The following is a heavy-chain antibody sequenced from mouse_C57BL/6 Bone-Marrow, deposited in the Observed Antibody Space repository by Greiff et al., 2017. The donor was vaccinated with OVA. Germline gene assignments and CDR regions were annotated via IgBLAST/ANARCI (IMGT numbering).Heavy chain of an antibody. CDR2: IYPGNSDT. CDR3: TRPVVAHFDY. V-gene: IGHV1-5*01. J-gene: IGHJ2*01. Sequence: VHVKQSGTVLARPGASVKMSCKTSGYTFTSYWMHWVKQRPGQGLEWIGAIYPGNSDTSYNQKFKGKAKLTAVTSASTAYMELSSLTNEDSAVYYCTRPVVAHFDYWGQGTTLTVSS. D-gene: IGHD1-1*01. CDR1: GYTFTSYW.